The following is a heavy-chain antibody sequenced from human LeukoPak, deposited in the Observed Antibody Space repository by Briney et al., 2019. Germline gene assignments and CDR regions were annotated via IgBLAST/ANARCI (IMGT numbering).Heavy chain of an antibody. D-gene: IGHD6-13*01. CDR3: ARDPYSSSSLDY. Sequence: PGGSLRLSSAASGFTFSSYSMNWVRQAPGKGLEWVSSISSSSSYIYYADSVKGRFTISRDNAKNSLYLQMNSLRAEDTAVYYCARDPYSSSSLDYWGQGTLVTVSS. V-gene: IGHV3-21*01. CDR2: ISSSSSYI. CDR1: GFTFSSYS. J-gene: IGHJ4*02.